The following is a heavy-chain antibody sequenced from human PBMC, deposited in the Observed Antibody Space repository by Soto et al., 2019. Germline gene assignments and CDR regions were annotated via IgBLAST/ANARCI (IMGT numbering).Heavy chain of an antibody. CDR3: ARDQYYDILTGHNWFDP. J-gene: IGHJ5*02. V-gene: IGHV1-18*01. D-gene: IGHD3-9*01. Sequence: QVQQVQSGAEVKKPGASVKVSCKASGYTFTSYGISWVRQAPGQGLEWMGWISAYNGNTNYAQKLQGRVTMTTDTSTSTAYMELRSLRSDDTAVYYCARDQYYDILTGHNWFDPWGQGTLVTVSS. CDR1: GYTFTSYG. CDR2: ISAYNGNT.